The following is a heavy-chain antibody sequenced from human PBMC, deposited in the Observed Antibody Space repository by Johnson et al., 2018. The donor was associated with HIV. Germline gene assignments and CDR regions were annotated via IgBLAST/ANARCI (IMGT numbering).Heavy chain of an antibody. J-gene: IGHJ3*02. V-gene: IGHV3-74*01. CDR1: GFISSNYW. CDR2: FHLDWTAT. Sequence: VQLVESGGGLVQPGGSPRLSCSASGFISSNYWMHWVRQVPGRGLVWVARFHLDWTATSYADPVKGRLTISRDNAKSTLYLEMNSLRADDMAVYYCTREGPSERAGFDIWGQGTVVTVSS. CDR3: TREGPSERAGFDI.